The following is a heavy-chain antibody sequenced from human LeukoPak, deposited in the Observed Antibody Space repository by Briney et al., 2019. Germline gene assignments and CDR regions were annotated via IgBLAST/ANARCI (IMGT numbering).Heavy chain of an antibody. CDR3: ARLTYYDFWSGYNYAFDI. D-gene: IGHD3-3*01. Sequence: ASVKVSCKASGYTFTGYYMHWVRQAPGQGLEWMGWINPSSGGTNYAQKFQGRVTMTRDTSISTAYMELSRLRSDDTAVYYCARLTYYDFWSGYNYAFDIWGQGTMVTISS. CDR2: INPSSGGT. J-gene: IGHJ3*02. V-gene: IGHV1-2*02. CDR1: GYTFTGYY.